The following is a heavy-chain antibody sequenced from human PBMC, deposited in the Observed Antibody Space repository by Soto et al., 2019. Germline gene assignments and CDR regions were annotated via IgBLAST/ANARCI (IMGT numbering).Heavy chain of an antibody. V-gene: IGHV3-23*01. CDR2: ISGSGGSA. CDR1: GFAFSNYA. D-gene: IGHD6-19*01. CDR3: AKVPDSTAVAGRFDS. Sequence: EVQLLESGGGFVQPGGSLRLSCAASGFAFSNYAMTWVRQAPGKGLEWVSGISGSGGSAFYADSVKGRFSISRDNSKNTLYLQMNSLRVEDTAVYLCAKVPDSTAVAGRFDSWGQGTVVSVSS. J-gene: IGHJ4*02.